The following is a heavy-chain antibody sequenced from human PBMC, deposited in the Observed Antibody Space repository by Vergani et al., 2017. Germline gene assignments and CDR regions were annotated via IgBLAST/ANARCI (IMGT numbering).Heavy chain of an antibody. Sequence: QVQLVQSGAEVKKPGSSVKVSCKASGGTSNIYSVSWLRQAPGQGPEWMGGFTPFFPTGHYAQKFQGSVTISADESATTVYMELSSLRSEDTAVYYCASPRTAENLPKPLYYFDGLDVWGQGTTVTVSS. CDR1: GGTSNIYS. V-gene: IGHV1-69*12. CDR2: FTPFFPTG. CDR3: ASPRTAENLPKPLYYFDGLDV. D-gene: IGHD7-27*01. J-gene: IGHJ6*02.